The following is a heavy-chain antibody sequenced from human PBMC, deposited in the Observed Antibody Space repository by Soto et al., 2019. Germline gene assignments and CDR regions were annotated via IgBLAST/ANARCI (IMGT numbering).Heavy chain of an antibody. CDR1: GGSFSANY. V-gene: IGHV4-34*01. J-gene: IGHJ6*02. D-gene: IGHD6-13*01. CDR3: AKARGLYSSSRYYEWYYYGMDV. CDR2: INHSGST. Sequence: SETLSLTCAVYGGSFSANYWNWIRQPPGSGLEWIGEINHSGSTNYNPSLKSRVTISVDTSKNQFSLKLSSVTAADTAVYDCAKARGLYSSSRYYEWYYYGMDVWGQGTTVTVS.